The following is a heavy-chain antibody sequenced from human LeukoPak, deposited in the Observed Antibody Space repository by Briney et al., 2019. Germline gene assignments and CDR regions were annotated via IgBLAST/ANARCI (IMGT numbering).Heavy chain of an antibody. CDR3: ARGDGSGNSYGLIHDH. J-gene: IGHJ4*02. Sequence: GASVKVSCKASGYTFTGYYIHWVRQAPGQGLEWMGWLNPNTGGTNYAQKFQGRVTMTRDTSISTAYMELGRLSSDGTAVYYCARGDGSGNSYGLIHDHWGQGTLVIVSS. V-gene: IGHV1-2*02. CDR1: GYTFTGYY. D-gene: IGHD3-10*01. CDR2: LNPNTGGT.